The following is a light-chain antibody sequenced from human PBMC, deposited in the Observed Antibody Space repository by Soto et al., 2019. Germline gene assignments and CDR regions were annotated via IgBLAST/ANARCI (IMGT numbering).Light chain of an antibody. Sequence: HVTLSLSSRSAFVGYMFTITCRASQGISNYLAWYQQKPGKVPKLLIYAASTLQSGVPSRFSGSGSGTDFTLTISSLMTEDVANDYCQKYNSALTWTFGQGTKVDIK. V-gene: IGKV1-27*01. J-gene: IGKJ1*01. CDR2: AAS. CDR1: QGISNY. CDR3: QKYNSALTWT.